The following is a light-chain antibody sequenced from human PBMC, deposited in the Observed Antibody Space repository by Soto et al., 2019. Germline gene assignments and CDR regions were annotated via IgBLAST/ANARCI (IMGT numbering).Light chain of an antibody. V-gene: IGLV1-40*01. J-gene: IGLJ1*01. CDR2: GNK. CDR1: SSNIGAGYD. CDR3: QSYEGIVSGYV. Sequence: QSVLTQPPSVSGTPGQRVTISCTGSSSNIGAGYDVHWYQQLPGTAPKLLIFGNKNRPSGVPDRFSASEPGTSASLAITGLQAEDEADYYCQSYEGIVSGYVFGTGTKVTVL.